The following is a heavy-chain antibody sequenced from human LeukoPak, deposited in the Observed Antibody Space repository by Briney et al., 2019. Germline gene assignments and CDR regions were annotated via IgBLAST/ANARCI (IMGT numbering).Heavy chain of an antibody. CDR3: ARIGHEVTDAFDI. V-gene: IGHV4-59*01. D-gene: IGHD2-21*02. Sequence: SETLSLTCTVSGGSISSYYWSWIRQPPGKGLEWIGYIYYSGSTNYNPSLKSRVTISVDTSKNQFSLKLSSVTAADTAVYYCARIGHEVTDAFDIWGQGTMVTVSS. J-gene: IGHJ3*02. CDR2: IYYSGST. CDR1: GGSISSYY.